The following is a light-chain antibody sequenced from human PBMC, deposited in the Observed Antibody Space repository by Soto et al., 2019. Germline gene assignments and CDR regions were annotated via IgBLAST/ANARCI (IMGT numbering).Light chain of an antibody. Sequence: DIQMTQSPSAMSASLGDRVTITCRASQGISNSLAWFQQKPGKVPKRLIYGASTLQSGAPSRFSGSASGAAFTLTISSLQPEDFATYYCLQYNSYPFTFGGGTKVDNK. CDR2: GAS. J-gene: IGKJ4*01. CDR1: QGISNS. V-gene: IGKV1-17*03. CDR3: LQYNSYPFT.